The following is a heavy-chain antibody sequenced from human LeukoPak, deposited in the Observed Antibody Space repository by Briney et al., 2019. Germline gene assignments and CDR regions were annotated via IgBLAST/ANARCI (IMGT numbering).Heavy chain of an antibody. J-gene: IGHJ4*02. D-gene: IGHD4-23*01. Sequence: PSETLSLTCTVSGVSISSGSHHWGWFRQSPGKGLEWIGSIYDSRTIYYNPSLNSRVTISAVTSKNQFSLQLNSVTAADTAVYYCARHDGRSGGTMGALDSWGQGSLVTVSS. CDR3: ARHDGRSGGTMGALDS. CDR1: GVSISSGSHH. V-gene: IGHV4-39*01. CDR2: IYDSRTI.